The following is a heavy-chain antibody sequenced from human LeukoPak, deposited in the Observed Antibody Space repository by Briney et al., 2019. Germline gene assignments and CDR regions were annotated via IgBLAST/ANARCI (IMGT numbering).Heavy chain of an antibody. J-gene: IGHJ6*02. Sequence: ASVTVSCKASGYTFTDYYMHWVRQAPGQGLESMGWINPNSGGTNYAQKFQGRVTMTRDTSISTAYMDLSSLRSDDTAMYYCARAAYCSSTSCSYYYYGMDVWGQGTTVTVSS. CDR1: GYTFTDYY. CDR3: ARAAYCSSTSCSYYYYGMDV. D-gene: IGHD2-2*01. CDR2: INPNSGGT. V-gene: IGHV1-2*02.